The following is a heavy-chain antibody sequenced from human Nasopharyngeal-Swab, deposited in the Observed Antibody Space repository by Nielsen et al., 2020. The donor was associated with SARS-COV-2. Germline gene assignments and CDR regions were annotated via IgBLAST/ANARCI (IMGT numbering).Heavy chain of an antibody. CDR2: IRQDGSEK. Sequence: GGFLRLSCAASGFTFSSYWMSWVRQAPGKGLEWVANIRQDGSEKYYVDSVKGRFTISRDDAKNSLYLQMNSLRAEDTAVYYCARVRKESIAARPGVYYYYYYMDVWGKGTTVTVSS. V-gene: IGHV3-7*03. CDR1: GFTFSSYW. CDR3: ARVRKESIAARPGVYYYYYYMDV. D-gene: IGHD6-6*01. J-gene: IGHJ6*03.